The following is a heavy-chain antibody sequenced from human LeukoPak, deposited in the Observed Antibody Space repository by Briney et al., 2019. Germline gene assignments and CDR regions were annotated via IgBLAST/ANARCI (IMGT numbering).Heavy chain of an antibody. CDR1: GYTFTSYD. D-gene: IGHD5-18*01. V-gene: IGHV1-8*01. J-gene: IGHJ4*02. CDR3: ARVPGGSYGPDFDY. CDR2: MNPNSGNT. Sequence: ASVKVSCKASGYTFTSYDIKWVRQATGQGLEWMGWMNPNSGNTGYAQKFQGRVTMTRNTSISTAYMELSSLRSEDTAVYYCARVPGGSYGPDFDYWGQGTLVTVSS.